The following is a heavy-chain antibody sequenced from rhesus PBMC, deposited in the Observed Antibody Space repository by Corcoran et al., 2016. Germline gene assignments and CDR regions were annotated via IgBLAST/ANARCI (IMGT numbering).Heavy chain of an antibody. Sequence: VQLQESGPGLVQPSETLSLTCTVSGGSLSGSSDWSWIRQPPGKGLEWIGCIEYRGEITTYSPVLKTRVTIAKATSKHQFSMWLSYVTAAGTAVYYGARYNNKYYGLDSWGQGVVVTVSS. J-gene: IGHJ6*01. CDR3: ARYNNKYYGLDS. D-gene: IGHD4-11*01. CDR2: IEYRGEIT. V-gene: IGHV4-76*01. CDR1: GGSLSGSSD.